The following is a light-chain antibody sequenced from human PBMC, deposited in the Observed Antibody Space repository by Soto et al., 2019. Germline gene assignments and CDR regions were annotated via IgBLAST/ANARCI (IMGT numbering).Light chain of an antibody. Sequence: SYELTQPPSVSVAPGQTATITCGGNNIGSKSVHWYQQKPGQAPVVVVYHDSDRPSGISERFSGSNSGNTATLTITRVEAGDEADYYCGTWDSSLSAVVFGGGTKLTVL. CDR1: NIGSKS. V-gene: IGLV3-21*02. CDR2: HDS. CDR3: GTWDSSLSAVV. J-gene: IGLJ2*01.